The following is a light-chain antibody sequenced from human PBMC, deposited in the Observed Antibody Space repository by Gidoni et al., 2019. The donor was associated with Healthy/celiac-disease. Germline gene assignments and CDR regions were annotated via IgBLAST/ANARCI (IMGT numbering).Light chain of an antibody. CDR2: KDN. CDR3: QSADSSGTYQV. V-gene: IGLV3-25*03. J-gene: IGLJ2*01. Sequence: SYELTQPPSVSVSPGQTARITGSGDALPKQYAYWYQQKPGQAPVLVIYKDNERPSGIPERFSGSSSGTTVTLTISGVQAEDEADYYCQSADSSGTYQVFGGGTKLTVL. CDR1: ALPKQY.